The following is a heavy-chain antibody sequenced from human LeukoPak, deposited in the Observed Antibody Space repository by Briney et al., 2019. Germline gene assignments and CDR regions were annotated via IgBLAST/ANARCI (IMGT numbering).Heavy chain of an antibody. J-gene: IGHJ4*02. CDR1: GGTFSSYA. CDR2: IIPIFGTA. D-gene: IGHD3-22*01. V-gene: IGHV1-69*05. CDR3: ARSHYYDSSGYYRY. Sequence: ASVKVSCKASGGTFSSYAISWVRQAPGQGLERMGRIIPIFGTANYAQKFQGRVTITTDESTSTAYMELSSLRSEDTAVYYCARSHYYDSSGYYRYWGQGTLVTVSS.